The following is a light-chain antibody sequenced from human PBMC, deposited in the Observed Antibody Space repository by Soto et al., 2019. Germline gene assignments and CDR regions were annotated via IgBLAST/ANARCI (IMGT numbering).Light chain of an antibody. Sequence: VLTHSRATLSLSPLERATLSGRASQSVSSSFLAWYQHKPGQAPRLLIYGASRRATGIPDRFTVSGSGTDFTPNIRRLEPEAFVIYSCKQYNPCSGKFGKGTXVELK. V-gene: IGKV3-20*01. CDR3: KQYNPCSGK. CDR1: QSVSSSF. J-gene: IGKJ1*01. CDR2: GAS.